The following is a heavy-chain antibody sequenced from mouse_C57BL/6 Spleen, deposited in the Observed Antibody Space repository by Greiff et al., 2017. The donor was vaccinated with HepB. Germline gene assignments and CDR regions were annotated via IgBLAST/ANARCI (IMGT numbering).Heavy chain of an antibody. CDR3: ARDGGMVTTKAMDY. CDR1: GFTFSSYA. CDR2: ISDGGSYT. J-gene: IGHJ4*01. V-gene: IGHV5-4*01. Sequence: EVKLVESGGGLVKPGGSLKLSCAASGFTFSSYAMSWVRQTPEKRLEWVATISDGGSYTYYPDNVKGRFTISRDNAKNNLYLQMSHLKSEDTAMYYCARDGGMVTTKAMDYWGQGTSVTVSS. D-gene: IGHD2-2*01.